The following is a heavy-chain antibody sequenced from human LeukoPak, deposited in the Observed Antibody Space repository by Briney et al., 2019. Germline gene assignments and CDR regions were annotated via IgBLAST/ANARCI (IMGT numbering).Heavy chain of an antibody. J-gene: IGHJ4*02. V-gene: IGHV3-23*01. D-gene: IGHD1-26*01. CDR3: AKAGKVGASVWNYYFDY. Sequence: GGSLRLSCAASGLTFSSGLTFSNYAMSWVRQAPGRGLEWVSEVRGSGSGSGGDTYYADSVKGRFTISRDNSKNTLYLQINSLRVEDTAVYYCAKAGKVGASVWNYYFDYWGQGTLVTVSS. CDR2: VRGSGSGSGGDT. CDR1: GLTFSSGLTFSNYA.